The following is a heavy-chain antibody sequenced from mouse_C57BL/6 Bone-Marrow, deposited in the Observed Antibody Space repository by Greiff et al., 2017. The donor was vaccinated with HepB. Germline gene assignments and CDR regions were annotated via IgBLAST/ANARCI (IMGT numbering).Heavy chain of an antibody. D-gene: IGHD2-2*01. CDR2: IWGGGST. V-gene: IGHV2-9*01. CDR3: AKEATMVTTEVRWYFDV. Sequence: VMLVESGPGLVAPSQSLSITCTVSGFSLTSYGIDWVRQPPGKGLEWLGVIWGGGSTNYNSALMSRLSISKDNSKSQVFLKMNSLQTDDTAMYYCAKEATMVTTEVRWYFDVWGTGTTVTVSS. J-gene: IGHJ1*03. CDR1: GFSLTSYG.